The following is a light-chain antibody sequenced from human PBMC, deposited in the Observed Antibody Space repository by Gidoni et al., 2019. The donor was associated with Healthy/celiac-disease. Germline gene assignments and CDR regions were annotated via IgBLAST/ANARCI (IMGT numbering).Light chain of an antibody. CDR1: NIGSKS. CDR3: QVWDSSSDQV. CDR2: DDS. V-gene: IGLV3-21*02. J-gene: IGLJ1*01. Sequence: SYVLTQPPSVSVAPGQTARTTCGGNNIGSKSVHWYQQKPGQAPVLVVYDDSDRPSGIPERFSGSNSGNTATLTISRVEAGDEADYYCQVWDSSSDQVFGTGTKVTVL.